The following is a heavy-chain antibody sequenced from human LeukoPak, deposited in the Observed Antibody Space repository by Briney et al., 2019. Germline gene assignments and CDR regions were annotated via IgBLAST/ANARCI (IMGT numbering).Heavy chain of an antibody. CDR1: GASISSFY. D-gene: IGHD5-24*01. V-gene: IGHV4-59*08. Sequence: SETLSLTCTVSGASISSFYWSWIRQPPGKGLECIASISYSGSTNYNPSLKSRVTISVDTSKNQFSLKLSSVTAADTAVYYCARRGVEMAPIRPDNWFDPWGQGSLVTVSS. J-gene: IGHJ5*02. CDR2: ISYSGST. CDR3: ARRGVEMAPIRPDNWFDP.